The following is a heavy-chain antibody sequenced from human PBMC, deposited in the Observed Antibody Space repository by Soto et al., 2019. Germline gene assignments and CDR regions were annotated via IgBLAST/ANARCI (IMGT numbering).Heavy chain of an antibody. Sequence: EVQLVESGGGSVQPGGSLRLSCAASGFTFSSYFMYWVRQAPGKGLVWVSRIDNDGGTTNYADSVKGRFTISRDNAKNTLYLQMKSLGAEDTAVYYCTSGYYGPDYWGQGTLVTVSS. J-gene: IGHJ4*02. V-gene: IGHV3-74*01. D-gene: IGHD3-10*01. CDR1: GFTFSSYF. CDR3: TSGYYGPDY. CDR2: IDNDGGTT.